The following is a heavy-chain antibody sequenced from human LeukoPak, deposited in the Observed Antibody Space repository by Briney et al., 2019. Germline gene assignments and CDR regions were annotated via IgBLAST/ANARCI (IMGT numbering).Heavy chain of an antibody. J-gene: IGHJ4*02. D-gene: IGHD6-19*01. Sequence: SETLSLTCTVSGGSISSSSYYWGWIRQPPGKGLEWIGSIYYSGSTYYNPSLKSRVTISVDTSKNQFSLKLSSVTAADTAVYYCARRKEGLVEPPLDYLGQGTLVPVSS. CDR3: ARRKEGLVEPPLDY. V-gene: IGHV4-39*07. CDR1: GGSISSSSYY. CDR2: IYYSGST.